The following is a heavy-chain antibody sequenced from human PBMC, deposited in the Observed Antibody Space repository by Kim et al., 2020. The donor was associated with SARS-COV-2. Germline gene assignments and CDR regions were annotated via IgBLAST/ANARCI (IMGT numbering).Heavy chain of an antibody. Sequence: TYYNPSLKSRVTISVDTSKNQFSLKLSSVTAADTAVYYCARSGYSYFFRYWGQGTLVTVSS. V-gene: IGHV4-31*02. J-gene: IGHJ4*02. D-gene: IGHD5-18*01. CDR2: T. CDR3: ARSGYSYFFRY.